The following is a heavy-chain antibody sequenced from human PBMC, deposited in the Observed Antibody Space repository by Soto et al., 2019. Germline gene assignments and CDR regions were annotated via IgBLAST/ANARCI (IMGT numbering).Heavy chain of an antibody. J-gene: IGHJ4*02. D-gene: IGHD5-18*01. CDR2: IYYSGST. Sequence: SETLSLTCTVSGGSISSYYWSWIRQPPGKGLEWIGYIYYSGSTNYNPSLKSRVTISVDTSKNQFSLKLSSVTAADTAVYYCARGRGYSYGDLDYWGQGTLVTVS. CDR3: ARGRGYSYGDLDY. CDR1: GGSISSYY. V-gene: IGHV4-59*12.